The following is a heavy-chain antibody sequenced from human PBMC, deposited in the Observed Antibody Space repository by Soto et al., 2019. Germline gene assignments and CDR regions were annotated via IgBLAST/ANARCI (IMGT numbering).Heavy chain of an antibody. Sequence: EVQLVESGGGLVKPGWSLRLSCAASGFTFSNAWMSWVRQAPGKGLEWVGRIKSKTDGGTTDYAAPVKGRFTISRDDSKNTVYLQMNSLKPEVSAVYYCTTDRIVVPADWYYGMDVWGQGTTVTVSS. J-gene: IGHJ6*02. D-gene: IGHD2-2*01. V-gene: IGHV3-15*01. CDR1: GFTFSNAW. CDR3: TTDRIVVPADWYYGMDV. CDR2: IKSKTDGGTT.